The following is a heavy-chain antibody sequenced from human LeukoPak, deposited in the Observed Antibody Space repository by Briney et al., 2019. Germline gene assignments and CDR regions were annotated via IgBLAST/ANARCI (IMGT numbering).Heavy chain of an antibody. CDR3: TTDFTMSRDAYFDY. J-gene: IGHJ4*02. D-gene: IGHD3-22*01. V-gene: IGHV3-15*01. Sequence: GGSLRLSCAASGFTFSNAWMSWVRQAPGKGLEWVGRIKSKTDGGTTDYAAPVKGRFTISRDDSKNTLYLQMNSLKTEDTAVYYCTTDFTMSRDAYFDYWGQGTLVTVSS. CDR1: GFTFSNAW. CDR2: IKSKTDGGTT.